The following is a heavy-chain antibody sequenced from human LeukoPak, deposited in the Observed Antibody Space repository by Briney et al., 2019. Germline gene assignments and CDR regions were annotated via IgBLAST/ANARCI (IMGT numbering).Heavy chain of an antibody. Sequence: GESLKISCKGSGYSFTSYWIGRVRQMPGKGLEWMGIIYPGDSDTRYSPSFQGQVTISADKSISTAYLQWSSLKASDTAMYYCARRLLDGYNDGYYFDYWGQGTLVTVSS. CDR3: ARRLLDGYNDGYYFDY. J-gene: IGHJ4*02. D-gene: IGHD5-24*01. CDR1: GYSFTSYW. CDR2: IYPGDSDT. V-gene: IGHV5-51*01.